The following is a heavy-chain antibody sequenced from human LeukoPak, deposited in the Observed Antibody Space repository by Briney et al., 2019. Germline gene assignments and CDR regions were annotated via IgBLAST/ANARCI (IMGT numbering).Heavy chain of an antibody. Sequence: GWSQRLSCAASGFTFSNYAMHWVHQAPGKGLEWVSYISSSGSTIYYADTVKGRFTISSDNAKNSLYLQMNSLRAEDTAVYYCARGLVVPAAILSDRFNAFDIWGQGTMVTVSS. CDR3: ARGLVVPAAILSDRFNAFDI. CDR2: ISSSGSTI. J-gene: IGHJ3*02. V-gene: IGHV3-48*03. D-gene: IGHD2-2*02. CDR1: GFTFSNYA.